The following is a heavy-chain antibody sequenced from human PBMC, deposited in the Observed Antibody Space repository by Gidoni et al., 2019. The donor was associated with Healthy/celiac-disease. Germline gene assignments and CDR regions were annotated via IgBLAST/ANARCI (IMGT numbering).Heavy chain of an antibody. CDR1: GVTFSSDG. CDR3: ARDGGPYSSSWDPYPGAFDI. V-gene: IGHV3-33*01. D-gene: IGHD6-13*01. CDR2: ICYDVSNK. J-gene: IGHJ3*02. Sequence: VHLAEFGGGVVQRGWSRRLYGAASGVTFSSDGRHWARQAPGQGLAWVAVICYDVSNKYYADSVKSRFTISRDNSKTTLYLQMNSLRAEDTAVYYCARDGGPYSSSWDPYPGAFDIWGQGTMVTVSS.